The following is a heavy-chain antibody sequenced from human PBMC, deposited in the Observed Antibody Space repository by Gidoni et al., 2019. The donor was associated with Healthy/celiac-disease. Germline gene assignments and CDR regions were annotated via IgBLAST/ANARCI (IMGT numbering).Heavy chain of an antibody. CDR1: GFTFSSYG. V-gene: IGHV3-30*18. Sequence: QVQLVESGGGVVQPGRSLSLSCAASGFTFSSYGMHWVRPAPGKGLEWVAVISYDGSNKYYADSVKGRFTISSDNSKNTLYLQMNSLRAEDTAVYYCAKEDSSGYYFFDYWGQGTLVTVSS. D-gene: IGHD3-22*01. CDR3: AKEDSSGYYFFDY. CDR2: ISYDGSNK. J-gene: IGHJ4*02.